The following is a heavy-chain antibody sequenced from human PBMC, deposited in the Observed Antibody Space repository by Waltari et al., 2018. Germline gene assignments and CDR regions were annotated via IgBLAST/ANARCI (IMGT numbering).Heavy chain of an antibody. D-gene: IGHD3-10*01. V-gene: IGHV4-38-2*02. CDR3: ARDPYNFDY. Sequence: QVQLQESGPGLVKPSETLSLTCAVSGSSISSGYYWGWIRQPPGKGLEWIGSIYHSGSTYYNPSLKSRVTISVDTSKNQFSLKLSSVTAADTAVYYCARDPYNFDYWGQGTLVTVSS. CDR1: GSSISSGYY. CDR2: IYHSGST. J-gene: IGHJ4*02.